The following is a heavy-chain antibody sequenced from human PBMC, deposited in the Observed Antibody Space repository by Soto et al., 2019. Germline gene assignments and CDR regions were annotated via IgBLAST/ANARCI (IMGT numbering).Heavy chain of an antibody. V-gene: IGHV1-69*01. CDR2: IIPIFGTA. CDR1: GGTFSSYA. Sequence: QVQLVQSGAEVKKPASSVKVSCKASGGTFSSYAISWVRQAPGPGLEWMGGIIPIFGTANYAQKFQGRVTITADESTSTAYMELSSLRSEDTAVYYCARDGYDSSGYQDAFDIWGQGTMVTVSS. J-gene: IGHJ3*02. D-gene: IGHD3-22*01. CDR3: ARDGYDSSGYQDAFDI.